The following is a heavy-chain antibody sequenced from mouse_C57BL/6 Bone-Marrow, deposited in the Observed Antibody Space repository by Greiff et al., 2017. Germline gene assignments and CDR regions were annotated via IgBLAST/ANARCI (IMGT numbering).Heavy chain of an antibody. CDR3: ARRGGYYGSSYWYFDV. CDR2: IYWDDDK. V-gene: IGHV8-12*01. Sequence: QVTLKESGPGILQSSQTLSLTCSFSGFSLSTSGMGVSWIRQPSGKGLEWLAHIYWDDDKRYNPSLKSRLTISKDTSRNQVFLKITSVDTAYTATYYCARRGGYYGSSYWYFDVWGTGTTVTVSS. J-gene: IGHJ1*03. D-gene: IGHD1-1*01. CDR1: GFSLSTSGMG.